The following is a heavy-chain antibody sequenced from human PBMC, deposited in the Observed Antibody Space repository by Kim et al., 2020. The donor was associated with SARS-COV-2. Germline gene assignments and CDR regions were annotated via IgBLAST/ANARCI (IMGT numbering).Heavy chain of an antibody. CDR3: ARDPGYSYGRIFDY. Sequence: NPPLKGGVTISVDPSKNRCSLKLSSVTAADTAVYYCARDPGYSYGRIFDYWGQGTLVTVSS. J-gene: IGHJ4*02. V-gene: IGHV4-59*01. D-gene: IGHD5-18*01.